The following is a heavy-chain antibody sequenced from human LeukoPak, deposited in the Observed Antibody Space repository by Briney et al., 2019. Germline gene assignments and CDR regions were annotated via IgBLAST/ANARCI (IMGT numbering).Heavy chain of an antibody. V-gene: IGHV3-48*02. CDR1: GFTFSSYS. CDR2: IGSSSGPI. D-gene: IGHD7-27*01. J-gene: IGHJ4*02. CDR3: ARENFWAFDY. Sequence: GGSLRLCCTTSGFTFSSYSMNWVRQAPGKGLEWVSHIGSSSGPIYYADSVKGRFTISRDNAMNSLYLQLSSLRDEDTAVYFCARENFWAFDYWGQGALVTVSS.